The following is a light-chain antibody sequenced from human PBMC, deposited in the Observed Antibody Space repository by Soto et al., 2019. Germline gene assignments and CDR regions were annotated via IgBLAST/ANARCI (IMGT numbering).Light chain of an antibody. Sequence: QSVLTQPASVSGSPGQSITISCTGTSSDIGDYNYVSWYQQHPGKAPKLMIYDVSNRPSGVSNRFSGSKSGTTASLTISGLQAEDEADYYCSSYTRSSTPLLFGTGTKLTVL. CDR2: DVS. J-gene: IGLJ1*01. CDR1: SSDIGDYNY. V-gene: IGLV2-14*03. CDR3: SSYTRSSTPLL.